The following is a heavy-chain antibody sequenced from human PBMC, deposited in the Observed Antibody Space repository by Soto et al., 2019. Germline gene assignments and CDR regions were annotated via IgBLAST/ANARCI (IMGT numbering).Heavy chain of an antibody. CDR1: GGSISSGDYY. V-gene: IGHV4-61*08. CDR3: ASSNIAAAGFYYYGMDV. J-gene: IGHJ6*02. CDR2: IYYSGST. D-gene: IGHD6-13*01. Sequence: SETLSLTCTVSGGSISSGDYYWSWIRQPPGKGLEWIGYIYYSGSTNYNPSLKSRVAISVDTSKNQFSLKLSSVTAADTAVYYCASSNIAAAGFYYYGMDVWGRGTTVTVS.